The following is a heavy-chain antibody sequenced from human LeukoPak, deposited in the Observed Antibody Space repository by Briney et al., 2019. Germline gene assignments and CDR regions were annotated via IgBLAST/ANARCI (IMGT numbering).Heavy chain of an antibody. J-gene: IGHJ6*03. CDR2: INPNSGGT. CDR1: GYTFTGYY. V-gene: IGHV1-2*02. Sequence: VASVKVSCKASGYTFTGYYMHWVRQAPGQGLEWMGWINPNSGGTNYAQKFQGRVTMTRDTSISTAYMELSSLRSEDTAVYYCAREGANILTGYYPYYYYYMDVWGKGTTVTVSS. D-gene: IGHD3-9*01. CDR3: AREGANILTGYYPYYYYYMDV.